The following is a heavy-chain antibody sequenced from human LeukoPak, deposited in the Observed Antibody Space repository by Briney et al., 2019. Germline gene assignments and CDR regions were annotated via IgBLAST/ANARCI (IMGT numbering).Heavy chain of an antibody. CDR3: ARDGRYYYDSSGYYGGDY. V-gene: IGHV1-18*01. CDR2: ISAYNGNT. Sequence: GASVKVSCKASGYTFTSYGISWVRQAPGQGLEWMGWISAYNGNTNYAQKLQGRVTMTTDTSTSTAYMELRSLRSDDTAVYYCARDGRYYYDSSGYYGGDYWGQGTLVTVSS. J-gene: IGHJ4*02. CDR1: GYTFTSYG. D-gene: IGHD3-22*01.